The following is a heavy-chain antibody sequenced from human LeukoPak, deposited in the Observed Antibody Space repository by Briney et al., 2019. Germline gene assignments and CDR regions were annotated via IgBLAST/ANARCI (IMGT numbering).Heavy chain of an antibody. V-gene: IGHV4-59*01. Sequence: SETLSLTCTVSGGSISSYYWSWIRQPPGKGLEWIGYIYYSGSTNYNPSLKSRVTISVDTSKNQFSLKLSSVPAAARAVYYCARDRSGDFDYWGQGTLVTVSS. D-gene: IGHD3-10*01. J-gene: IGHJ4*02. CDR1: GGSISSYY. CDR2: IYYSGST. CDR3: ARDRSGDFDY.